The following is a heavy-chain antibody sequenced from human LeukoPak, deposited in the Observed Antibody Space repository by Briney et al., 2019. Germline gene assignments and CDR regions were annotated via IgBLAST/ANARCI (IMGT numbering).Heavy chain of an antibody. Sequence: GGSLRLSCAASGFTFSNAWMSWVRQAPGKGLEWVSTITGSGGSTYYADSVKGRFTISRDNSKKTLYLQMNSLRAEDTAVYYCAKTYSSSWFDYYYYMDVWGKGTTVTVSS. CDR3: AKTYSSSWFDYYYYMDV. J-gene: IGHJ6*03. CDR1: GFTFSNAW. CDR2: ITGSGGST. D-gene: IGHD6-13*01. V-gene: IGHV3-23*01.